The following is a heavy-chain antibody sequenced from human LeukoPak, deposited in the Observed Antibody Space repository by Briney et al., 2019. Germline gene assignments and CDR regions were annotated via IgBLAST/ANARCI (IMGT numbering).Heavy chain of an antibody. Sequence: PSETLSLTCAVYGGSLSGYYWSWIRQPPGKGLEWIGEINHSGSTNYNPSLKSRVTISVDTSKNQFSLKLSSVTAADTAVYYCARGVTHPGGDYVDYWGQGTLVTVSS. CDR1: GGSLSGYY. CDR3: ARGVTHPGGDYVDY. D-gene: IGHD1-14*01. V-gene: IGHV4-34*01. CDR2: INHSGST. J-gene: IGHJ4*02.